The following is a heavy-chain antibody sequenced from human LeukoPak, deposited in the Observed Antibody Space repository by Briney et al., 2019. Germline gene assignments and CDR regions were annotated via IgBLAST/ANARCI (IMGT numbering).Heavy chain of an antibody. J-gene: IGHJ4*02. CDR3: ARDLSGGSCYQDY. CDR1: GFTFSDYY. CDR2: ISSSGSTK. D-gene: IGHD2-15*01. V-gene: IGHV3-11*04. Sequence: GRSLRLSCAASGFTFSDYYMTWIRQAPGKGLEWVSYISSSGSTKYYADSVKGRFTISRDNAKNSLYLQMNSLRAEDTAVYYCARDLSGGSCYQDYWGQGTLVTVSS.